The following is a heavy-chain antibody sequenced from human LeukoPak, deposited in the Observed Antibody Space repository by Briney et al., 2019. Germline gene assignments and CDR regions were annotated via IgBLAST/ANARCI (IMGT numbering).Heavy chain of an antibody. CDR2: ISYDGSNK. CDR3: ARESYYYYMDV. J-gene: IGHJ6*03. CDR1: GFTFSSYA. Sequence: GRSLRLSCAASGFTFSSYAMHWVRQAPGKGLEWVAVISYDGSNKYYADSVKGRFTISRNNSKNTLYLQMNSLRAEDTAVYYCARESYYYYMDVWGKGTTVTVSS. V-gene: IGHV3-30*01.